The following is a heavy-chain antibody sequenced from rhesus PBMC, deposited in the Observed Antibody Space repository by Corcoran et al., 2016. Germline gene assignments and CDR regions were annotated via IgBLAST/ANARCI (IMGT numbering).Heavy chain of an antibody. CDR2: VDPKDGEL. Sequence: EVQLVQSGAEGKKPGASVKISCKASGYTFTDYYLHWVRKAPGKGLEWKGRVDPKDGELIHPPKLQYRCTIPADTSTDTAYMELSSLRSEDTAVYYCARGGPDYGSNYGLDSWGQGVVVTVSS. CDR1: GYTFTDYY. CDR3: ARGGPDYGSNYGLDS. D-gene: IGHD4-4*01. J-gene: IGHJ6*01. V-gene: IGHV1-111*02.